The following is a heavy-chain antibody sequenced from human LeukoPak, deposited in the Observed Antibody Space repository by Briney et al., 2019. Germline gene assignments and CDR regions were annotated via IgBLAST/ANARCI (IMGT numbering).Heavy chain of an antibody. Sequence: ASVKVSCKASGYTFTGYYIHWVRQAPGHGLEWMGWISGHSGNTNYAQKFQDRATMTTDTSTSTAYMELRSLRFDDTAVYYCARDFAWGSGGAPIDDNWLDPWGQGILVTVSS. V-gene: IGHV1-18*04. CDR3: ARDFAWGSGGAPIDDNWLDP. CDR2: ISGHSGNT. CDR1: GYTFTGYY. D-gene: IGHD7-27*01. J-gene: IGHJ5*02.